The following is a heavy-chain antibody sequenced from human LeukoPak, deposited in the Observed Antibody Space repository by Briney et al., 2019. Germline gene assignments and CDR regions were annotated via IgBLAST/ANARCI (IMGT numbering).Heavy chain of an antibody. V-gene: IGHV4-34*01. CDR2: INHSGST. Sequence: SETLSLTCAVYGGSFSGYYWSWLRQPPGKGLEWIGEINHSGSTNYNPSLKSRVTISVDTSKNQFSLKLSSVTAADTAVYYCARASDSYGYYYYYMDVWGKGTTVTVSS. J-gene: IGHJ6*03. D-gene: IGHD2-21*02. CDR3: ARASDSYGYYYYYMDV. CDR1: GGSFSGYY.